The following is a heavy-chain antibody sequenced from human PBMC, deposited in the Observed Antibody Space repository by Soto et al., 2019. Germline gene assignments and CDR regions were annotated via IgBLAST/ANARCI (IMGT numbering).Heavy chain of an antibody. CDR2: IIPIFGTA. J-gene: IGHJ4*02. CDR3: ARLLTGTTGIDY. V-gene: IGHV1-69*01. Sequence: QVQLVQSGAEVKKPGSSVKVSCKASGGTFSSYAISWVRQAPGQGLEWMGGIIPIFGTANYAQKFQGRVTSTADESTSTAYMELSSLRSEDTAGYYCARLLTGTTGIDYWGQGTLVTVSS. CDR1: GGTFSSYA. D-gene: IGHD1-7*01.